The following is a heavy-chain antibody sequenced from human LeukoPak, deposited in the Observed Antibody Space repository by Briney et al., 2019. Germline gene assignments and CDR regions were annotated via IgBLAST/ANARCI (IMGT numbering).Heavy chain of an antibody. CDR3: ARHGPYLGRLGWFDP. Sequence: SETLSLTCTVSGGSVSSGYYYWSWIRQPPGKGLEWIGNIYYSGSTNYNPSLKSRVTISADTSKNQFSLKLRSVTAADTAVYYCARHGPYLGRLGWFDPWGQGTLVTVSS. J-gene: IGHJ5*02. CDR1: GGSVSSGYYY. V-gene: IGHV4-61*01. CDR2: IYYSGST. D-gene: IGHD1-26*01.